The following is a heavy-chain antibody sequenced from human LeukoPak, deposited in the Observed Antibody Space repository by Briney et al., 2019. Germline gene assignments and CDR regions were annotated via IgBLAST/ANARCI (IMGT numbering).Heavy chain of an antibody. Sequence: SETLSLTCTVSDDSVSSSRYYWTWIRQPPGKGLEWIGYIYHGSATYNPSLESRVTLSMDTSKNQYSLKMTSVTAADTAVYYCAREGGRQWLVSGALDSWGQGTLVTASS. J-gene: IGHJ5*01. CDR2: IYHGSA. CDR1: DDSVSSSRYY. CDR3: AREGGRQWLVSGALDS. V-gene: IGHV4-61*01. D-gene: IGHD6-19*01.